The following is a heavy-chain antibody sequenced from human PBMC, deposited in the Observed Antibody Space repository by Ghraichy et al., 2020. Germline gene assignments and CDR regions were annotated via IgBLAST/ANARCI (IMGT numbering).Heavy chain of an antibody. V-gene: IGHV4-61*08. CDR2: IYYSGST. Sequence: ESLNISCTVSGGSVSSGGYYWSWIRQPPGKGLEWIGYIYYSGSTNYNPSLKSRVTISVDTSKNQFSLKLSSVTAADTAVYYCARIVVTSAFDIWGQGTMVTVSS. D-gene: IGHD3-22*01. CDR1: GGSVSSGGYY. CDR3: ARIVVTSAFDI. J-gene: IGHJ3*02.